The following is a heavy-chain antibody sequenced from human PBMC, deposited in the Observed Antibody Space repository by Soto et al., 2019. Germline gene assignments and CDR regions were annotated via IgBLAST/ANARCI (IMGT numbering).Heavy chain of an antibody. CDR1: GFTLSSYA. CDR3: AKGHGDYVWHYFDY. J-gene: IGHJ4*02. V-gene: IGHV3-23*01. D-gene: IGHD4-17*01. CDR2: ISGSAGST. Sequence: EVQLLESGGGLVQPGGSLRLSCAASGFTLSSYAMSWVRQAPGKGLEWVSSISGSAGSTYYADSVKGRFTISRDNSKNTLYVQMNSLRAEDTAVYYCAKGHGDYVWHYFDYWGQETLVTVSS.